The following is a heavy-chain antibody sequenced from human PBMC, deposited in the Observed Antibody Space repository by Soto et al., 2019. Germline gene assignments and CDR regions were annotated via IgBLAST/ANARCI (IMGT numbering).Heavy chain of an antibody. CDR3: AKDTIVGATPFDY. J-gene: IGHJ4*02. Sequence: XESLRLSCAAPGFTFSSYAMSWVRQAAGKGLEWVSAISGSGGSTYYADSVKGRFTISRDNSKNTLYLQMNSLRAEDTAVYYCAKDTIVGATPFDYWGQGTLVTVSS. D-gene: IGHD1-26*01. V-gene: IGHV3-23*01. CDR2: ISGSGGST. CDR1: GFTFSSYA.